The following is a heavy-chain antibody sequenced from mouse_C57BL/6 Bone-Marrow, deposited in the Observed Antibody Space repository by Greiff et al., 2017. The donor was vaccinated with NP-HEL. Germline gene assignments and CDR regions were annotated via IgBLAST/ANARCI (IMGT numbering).Heavy chain of an antibody. CDR1: GFTFSDYG. CDR3: ARQGFTTVVAAPMDY. Sequence: DVKLVESGGGLVQPGGSLKLSCAASGFTFSDYGMAWVRQAPRKGPEWVAFISNLAYSIYYADTVTGRFTISRENAKNTLYLEMSSLRSEDTAMYYCARQGFTTVVAAPMDYWGQGTSVTVSS. V-gene: IGHV5-15*01. CDR2: ISNLAYSI. D-gene: IGHD1-1*01. J-gene: IGHJ4*01.